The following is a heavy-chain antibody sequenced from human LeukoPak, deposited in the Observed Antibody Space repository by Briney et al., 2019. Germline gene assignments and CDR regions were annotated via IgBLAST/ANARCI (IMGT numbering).Heavy chain of an antibody. Sequence: ASVKVSCKASGQSLTGYFIHWVRQAPGQGLEWVGRIDPNTGDTIYAQNFQGRVTVTSATSISTAYMELSRLTSDGTVVYFCARLGLHGSGTYYFFDYWGQGTLVTVSS. CDR3: ARLGLHGSGTYYFFDY. V-gene: IGHV1-2*05. D-gene: IGHD3-10*01. CDR1: GQSLTGYF. CDR2: IDPNTGDT. J-gene: IGHJ4*02.